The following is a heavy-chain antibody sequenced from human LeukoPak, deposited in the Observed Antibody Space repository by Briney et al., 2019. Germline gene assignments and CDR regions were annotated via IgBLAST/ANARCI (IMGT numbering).Heavy chain of an antibody. J-gene: IGHJ5*02. CDR3: AGGPPLFDP. V-gene: IGHV3-48*04. CDR2: IDISSSST. Sequence: PGGSLRLSCVAAGFTFSDYTMNWVRQAPGKGLEWISYIDISSSSTYYADSVKGRFTISRDNAKNSLYLQMSSLRAEDTALYYCAGGPPLFDPWGQGTLVTVSS. CDR1: GFTFSDYT.